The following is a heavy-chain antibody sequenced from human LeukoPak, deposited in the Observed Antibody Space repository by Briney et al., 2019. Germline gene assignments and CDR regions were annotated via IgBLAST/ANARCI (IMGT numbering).Heavy chain of an antibody. Sequence: GGSLRLSCAASGFTFSNYWIHWVRQAPGKGLVWVSRINPAGNYGNYADSVKGRFTISRDNAKNSLYLQMNSLRAEDTALYYCARGHFGLDVWGQGATVIVSS. CDR2: INPAGNYG. CDR3: ARGHFGLDV. CDR1: GFTFSNYW. J-gene: IGHJ6*02. V-gene: IGHV3-74*01.